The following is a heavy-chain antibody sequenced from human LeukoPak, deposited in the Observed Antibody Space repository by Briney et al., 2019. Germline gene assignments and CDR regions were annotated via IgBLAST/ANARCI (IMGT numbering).Heavy chain of an antibody. V-gene: IGHV7-4-1*02. CDR3: AREYSSGWYGHPYFDY. Sequence: ASVKVSCKASGYTFTSYAMNWVRQAPGQGLEWMGWINTNTGNPTYAQGFTGRFVFSLDTSVSTAYLQISSLKAEDTAVYYCAREYSSGWYGHPYFDYWGQGTLVTVSS. D-gene: IGHD6-19*01. CDR2: INTNTGNP. J-gene: IGHJ4*02. CDR1: GYTFTSYA.